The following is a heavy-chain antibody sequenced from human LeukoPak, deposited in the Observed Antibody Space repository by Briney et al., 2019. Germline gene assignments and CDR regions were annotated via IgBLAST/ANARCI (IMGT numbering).Heavy chain of an antibody. CDR1: GFTFSNAW. V-gene: IGHV3-30*18. D-gene: IGHD5-12*01. J-gene: IGHJ4*02. CDR2: ISHDESSK. Sequence: PGGSLRLSCAASGFTFSNAWMSWVRQAPGKGLEWVAVISHDESSKYYRDSVKGRFTISRDNSKNTLYLQMNSLRVEDTAVYYCAKEYIGGQGTLVTVSS. CDR3: AKEYI.